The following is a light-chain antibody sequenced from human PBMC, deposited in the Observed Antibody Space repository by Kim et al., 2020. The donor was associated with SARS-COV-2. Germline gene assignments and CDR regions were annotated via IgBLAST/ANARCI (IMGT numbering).Light chain of an antibody. J-gene: IGLJ2*01. CDR3: SSYAGSNNLV. CDR2: EVS. CDR1: SSAVGGYNY. Sequence: GPSVTISCTGTSSAVGGYNYVSWYQQHPGKAPKLMIYEVSKRPSGVPDRFSGSKSGNTASLTVSGLQAEDEADYYCSSYAGSNNLVFGGGTQLTVL. V-gene: IGLV2-8*01.